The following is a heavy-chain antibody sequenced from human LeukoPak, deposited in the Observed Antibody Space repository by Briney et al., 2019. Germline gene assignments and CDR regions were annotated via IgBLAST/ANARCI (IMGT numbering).Heavy chain of an antibody. Sequence: GASVKVSCKASGYTFTSYGISWVRQAPGQGLEWMGGIIPIFGTANYAQKFQGRVTITTDESTSTAYMELSSLRSEDTAVYYCARDSYDSSGYFSQDAFDIWGQGTMVTVSS. CDR3: ARDSYDSSGYFSQDAFDI. CDR2: IIPIFGTA. D-gene: IGHD3-22*01. J-gene: IGHJ3*02. V-gene: IGHV1-69*05. CDR1: GYTFTSYG.